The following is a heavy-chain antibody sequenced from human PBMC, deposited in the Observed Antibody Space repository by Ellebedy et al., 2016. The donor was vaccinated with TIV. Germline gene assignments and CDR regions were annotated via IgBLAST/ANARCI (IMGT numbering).Heavy chain of an antibody. D-gene: IGHD3-3*01. CDR3: ARDRKEDFWSGYYSYYYYYMDV. J-gene: IGHJ6*03. CDR1: GFTFSSYW. CDR2: IKQNGSEK. V-gene: IGHV3-7*01. Sequence: GESLKISXAASGFTFSSYWMSWVRQAPGKGLEWVANIKQNGSEKYYVDSVKGRFTISRDNAKNSLYLQMNSLRAEDTAVYYCARDRKEDFWSGYYSYYYYYMDVWGKGTTVTVSS.